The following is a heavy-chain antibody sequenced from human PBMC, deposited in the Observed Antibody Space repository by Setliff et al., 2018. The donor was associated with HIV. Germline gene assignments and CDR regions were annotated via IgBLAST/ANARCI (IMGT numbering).Heavy chain of an antibody. V-gene: IGHV4-39*07. J-gene: IGHJ4*02. Sequence: PSETLSLTCTVSRGSISSSNYYWAWIRQPPGKGLEWIGSIYDSGSTYYNASLKSRVTISIDMSKKRFSLNLRSVTAADTAVYYCARGARYAYYYESSGYYRHFDYWGQGTLVTVSS. CDR1: RGSISSSNYY. CDR3: ARGARYAYYYESSGYYRHFDY. CDR2: IYDSGST. D-gene: IGHD3-22*01.